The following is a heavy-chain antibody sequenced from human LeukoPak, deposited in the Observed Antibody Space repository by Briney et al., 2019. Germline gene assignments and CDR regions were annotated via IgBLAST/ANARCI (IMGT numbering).Heavy chain of an antibody. CDR2: ISYDGSNK. J-gene: IGHJ6*03. CDR1: GFTFSSYG. D-gene: IGHD1-26*01. V-gene: IGHV3-30*03. CDR3: AGSPPLSGSYFHYYYYMDV. Sequence: GGSLRLSCAASGFTFSSYGMHWVRQAPGKGLEWVAVISYDGSNKYYADSVKGRFTISRDNSKNTPHLQMNSLRAEDTAVYYCAGSPPLSGSYFHYYYYMDVWGKGTTVTVSS.